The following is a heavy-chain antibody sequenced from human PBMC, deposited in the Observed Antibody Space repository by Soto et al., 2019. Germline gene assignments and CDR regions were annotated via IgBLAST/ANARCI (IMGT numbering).Heavy chain of an antibody. V-gene: IGHV3-30-3*01. Sequence: PGGSLRLSCAASGFTFSSYAMHWVRQAPGKGLEWVAVISYDGSNKYYADSVKGRFTISRDNSKNTLYLQMNSLRAEDTAVYYCARDPFSDILTGYYGQTYFDYWRQGTLVTVSS. CDR3: ARDPFSDILTGYYGQTYFDY. D-gene: IGHD3-9*01. CDR1: GFTFSSYA. CDR2: ISYDGSNK. J-gene: IGHJ4*02.